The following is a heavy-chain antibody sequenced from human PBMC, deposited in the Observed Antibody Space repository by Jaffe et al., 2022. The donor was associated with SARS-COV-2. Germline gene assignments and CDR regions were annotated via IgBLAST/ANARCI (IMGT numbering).Heavy chain of an antibody. CDR1: GFTFSNFR. J-gene: IGHJ4*02. CDR3: ARDFPDISGWYYFDQ. CDR2: IKQDGSEE. D-gene: IGHD6-19*01. V-gene: IGHV3-7*01. Sequence: EVQLVESGGGLVQPGGSLRLSCAASGFTFSNFRMSWVRQAPGKGLEWVANIKQDGSEEWYAGSVKGRVTISRDNAENSLYLQMNSLRAEDTAVYYCARDFPDISGWYYFDQWGQGTLLTVSS.